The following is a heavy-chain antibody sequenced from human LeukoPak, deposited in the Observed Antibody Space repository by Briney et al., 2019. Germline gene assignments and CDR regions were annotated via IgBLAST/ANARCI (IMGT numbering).Heavy chain of an antibody. CDR1: GFTFSSCA. V-gene: IGHV3-23*01. CDR2: ITGGGTST. CDR3: AKGLYISSGYHFQS. Sequence: SGGSLRLSCAASGFTFSSCAMSWVRQAPGKGLEWVSTITGGGTSTYYADSVKGRFTISRDNSKNTLFLQMASLGAGDTAIYYCAKGLYISSGYHFQSWGQGTLVTVSS. D-gene: IGHD6-13*01. J-gene: IGHJ4*02.